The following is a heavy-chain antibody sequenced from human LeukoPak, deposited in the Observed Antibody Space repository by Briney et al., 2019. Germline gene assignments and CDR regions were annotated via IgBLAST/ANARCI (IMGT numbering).Heavy chain of an antibody. CDR2: IYYSGNT. Sequence: SETLSLTCTVSGGSISSSTYYWAWIRQPPGEGLEYIGSIYYSGNTYYNPSLKSRVTMAVDTSKNQFSLKLSSVTAADTAVYYCATIVAAAARGFFDYWVQGTLVTVSS. V-gene: IGHV4-39*01. J-gene: IGHJ4*02. CDR3: ATIVAAAARGFFDY. CDR1: GGSISSSTYY. D-gene: IGHD6-13*01.